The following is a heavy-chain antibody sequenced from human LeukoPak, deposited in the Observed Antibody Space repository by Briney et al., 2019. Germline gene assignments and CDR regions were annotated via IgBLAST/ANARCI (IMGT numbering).Heavy chain of an antibody. Sequence: ASVKVSCKASGYTFTSYGISWVRQAPGQGLEWMGWISAYNGNTNYAQKLQGRVTMTTDTSTSTAYMELRSLRSDDTAVYYCARDREGIAVAGTVFDYWGQGALVTLSS. CDR2: ISAYNGNT. D-gene: IGHD6-19*01. CDR3: ARDREGIAVAGTVFDY. J-gene: IGHJ4*02. V-gene: IGHV1-18*01. CDR1: GYTFTSYG.